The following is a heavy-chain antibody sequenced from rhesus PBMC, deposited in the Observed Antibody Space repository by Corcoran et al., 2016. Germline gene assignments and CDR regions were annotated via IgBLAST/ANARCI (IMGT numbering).Heavy chain of an antibody. J-gene: IGHJ4*01. Sequence: QLQLQESGPGLVKPSETLSLTCAVSGCSISSNYWSLIRQPPGKGLEWIGRISDSGGRTDYNPSLKSRVTISTDTTKNQLSLKRNYVTAADTAVYYCARQYSGDPDAYDYWGQGVLVTVSS. CDR1: GCSISSNY. CDR3: ARQYSGDPDAYDY. CDR2: ISDSGGRT. D-gene: IGHD1-1*01. V-gene: IGHV4-173*01.